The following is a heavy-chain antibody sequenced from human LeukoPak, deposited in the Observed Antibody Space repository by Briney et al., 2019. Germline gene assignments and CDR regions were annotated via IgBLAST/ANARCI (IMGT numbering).Heavy chain of an antibody. CDR3: ARMKQLPTGSFDI. Sequence: ASVTVSCKASGYTFTSYYMHWVRQAPGHGLEWMGIINPSGGSTSYAQKFQGRVTMTRDTSTSTVYRELSSLRSEDTAVYYCARMKQLPTGSFDIWSQGTMVTVSS. CDR2: INPSGGST. J-gene: IGHJ3*02. CDR1: GYTFTSYY. D-gene: IGHD6-6*01. V-gene: IGHV1-46*01.